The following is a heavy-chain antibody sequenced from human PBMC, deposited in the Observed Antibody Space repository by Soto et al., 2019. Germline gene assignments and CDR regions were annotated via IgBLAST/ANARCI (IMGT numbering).Heavy chain of an antibody. CDR3: AGTPGTGGGGRLGYYYFSGMDV. J-gene: IGHJ6*02. D-gene: IGHD3-16*01. V-gene: IGHV5-51*01. CDR1: GYSFTSYW. Sequence: PGESLKISCEASGYSFTSYWIGWVRQMPGKGLEWMGIIHPGDSDTKYSPSFQGQVTISVDKSITTAYLQWSSLKASDTAMYYCAGTPGTGGGGRLGYYYFSGMDVWGQGTTVTVSS. CDR2: IHPGDSDT.